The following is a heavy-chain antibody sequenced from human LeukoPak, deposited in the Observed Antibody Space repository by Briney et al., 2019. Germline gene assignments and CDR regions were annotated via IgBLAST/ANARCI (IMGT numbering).Heavy chain of an antibody. CDR3: ARDLSGGRNGDV. D-gene: IGHD2-15*01. CDR1: GITVSSNY. J-gene: IGHJ6*02. V-gene: IGHV3-53*01. Sequence: GGSLRLSCAASGITVSSNYMSWVRQAPGKGLEWVSVIYSGGSTYYADSVKGRFTISRDNSKNTLYLQMNSLRAEDTAVYYCARDLSGGRNGDVWGQRTTVTVSS. CDR2: IYSGGST.